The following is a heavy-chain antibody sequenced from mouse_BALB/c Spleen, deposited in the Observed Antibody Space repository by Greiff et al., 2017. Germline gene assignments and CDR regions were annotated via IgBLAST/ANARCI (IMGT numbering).Heavy chain of an antibody. CDR2: IDPFNGGT. Sequence: EVQLVESGPELMKPGASVKISCKASGYSFTSYYMHWVKQSHGKSLEWIGYIDPFNGGTSYNQKFKGKATLTVDKSSSTAYMHLSSLTSEDSAVYYCARWDDYWGQGTTLTVSS. CDR3: ARWDDY. V-gene: IGHV1S135*01. CDR1: GYSFTSYY. D-gene: IGHD4-1*01. J-gene: IGHJ2*01.